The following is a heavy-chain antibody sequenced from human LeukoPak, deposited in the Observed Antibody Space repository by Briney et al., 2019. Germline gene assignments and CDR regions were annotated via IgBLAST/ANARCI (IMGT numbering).Heavy chain of an antibody. D-gene: IGHD3-3*01. V-gene: IGHV3-7*01. CDR3: ATDRGWRTSGYYLYYFEY. Sequence: GGSLRLSCAASGFTFSNAWMSWVRQAPGKGLEWVASIKHDGSEKYYVDSVRGRFTISRDNTMNSLYLQMSSLRAEDTAVYYCATDRGWRTSGYYLYYFEYWGQGTLVTFSS. CDR2: IKHDGSEK. J-gene: IGHJ4*02. CDR1: GFTFSNAW.